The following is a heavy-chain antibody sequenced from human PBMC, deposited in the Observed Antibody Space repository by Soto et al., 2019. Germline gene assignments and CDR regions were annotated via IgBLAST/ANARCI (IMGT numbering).Heavy chain of an antibody. V-gene: IGHV4-31*03. D-gene: IGHD5-18*01. J-gene: IGHJ4*02. CDR3: AREAGSVDTATPHFSDF. CDR1: GGSISSDAYC. CDR2: IFHSGST. Sequence: PSETLSLTCTVTGGSISSDAYCWSWVRQHPGKGLEWIGYIFHSGSTYYNPSLQSRVTISIDTSKKQCSLRVDSVTAADTAVYYCAREAGSVDTATPHFSDFWGPGTLVTVSS.